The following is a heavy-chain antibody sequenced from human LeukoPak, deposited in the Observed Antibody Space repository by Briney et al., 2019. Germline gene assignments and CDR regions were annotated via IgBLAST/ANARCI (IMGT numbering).Heavy chain of an antibody. CDR1: GFTFSSYA. CDR3: AQGAHYYGSGSHRRGHYFDY. V-gene: IGHV3-30*04. D-gene: IGHD3-10*01. CDR2: ISYDGSNK. Sequence: GGSLRLSCAASGFTFSSYAMHWVRQAPGKGLEWVAVISYDGSNKYYADSVKGRFTISRDNSKNTLYLQMNSLRGEDTAVYYCAQGAHYYGSGSHRRGHYFDYWGQGTLVTVSS. J-gene: IGHJ4*02.